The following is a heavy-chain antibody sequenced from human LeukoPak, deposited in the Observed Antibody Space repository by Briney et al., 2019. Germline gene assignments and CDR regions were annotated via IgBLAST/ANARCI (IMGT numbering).Heavy chain of an antibody. J-gene: IGHJ3*02. CDR2: IYYSGST. CDR3: ARGSPYYDYVWGSYRPSDAFDI. CDR1: GGSISSSSYY. D-gene: IGHD3-16*02. Sequence: SETLSLTCTVSGGSISSSSYYWGWIRQPPGKGLEWIGSIYYSGSTYYNPSLKSRVTISVDTSKNQFSLKLSSVTAADTAVYYCARGSPYYDYVWGSYRPSDAFDIWGQGTMVTVSS. V-gene: IGHV4-39*01.